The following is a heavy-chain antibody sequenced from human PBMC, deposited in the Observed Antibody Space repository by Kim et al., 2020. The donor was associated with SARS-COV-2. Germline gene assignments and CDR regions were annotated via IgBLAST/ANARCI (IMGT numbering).Heavy chain of an antibody. CDR3: ARDLLFNYAAFDI. Sequence: YADSVKGRFTISRDNAKNSLYLQMNSLRDEDTAVYYCARDLLFNYAAFDIWGQGTMVTVSS. J-gene: IGHJ3*02. V-gene: IGHV3-48*02. D-gene: IGHD1-7*01.